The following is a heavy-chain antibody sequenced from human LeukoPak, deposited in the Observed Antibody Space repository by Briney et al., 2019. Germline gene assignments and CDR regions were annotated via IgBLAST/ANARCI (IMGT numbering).Heavy chain of an antibody. J-gene: IGHJ3*02. CDR1: GFTFSSYW. Sequence: GGSLRLSCAASGFTFSSYWMHWVRQAPGKGLVWVSRINTDGSSTSYADSVKGRFTISRDNAKNTLYLQMNSLRAEDTAVYYCARNRRSYSGGYYYAHVHDGFDIWGQGTLGTVSS. CDR3: ARNRRSYSGGYYYAHVHDGFDI. CDR2: INTDGSST. V-gene: IGHV3-74*01. D-gene: IGHD3-22*01.